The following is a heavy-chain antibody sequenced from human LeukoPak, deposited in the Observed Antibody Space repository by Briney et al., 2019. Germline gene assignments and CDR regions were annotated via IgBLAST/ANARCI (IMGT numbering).Heavy chain of an antibody. CDR3: AKRVPYSSSSVYFDF. V-gene: IGHV3-23*01. CDR1: GFTFSRYG. CDR2: ISDGGSDT. Sequence: PGGSLRLSCSTSGFTFSRYGINWVRQAPGKGLEWVPAISDGGSDTFYADSVKGRFAISRDNSKNTLFLQMNSLRAEDTAVYYCAKRVPYSSSSVYFDFWGQGTLVTVSS. J-gene: IGHJ4*02. D-gene: IGHD6-6*01.